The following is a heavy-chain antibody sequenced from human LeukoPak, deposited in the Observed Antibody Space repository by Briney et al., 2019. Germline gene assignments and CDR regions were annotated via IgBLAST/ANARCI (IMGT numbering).Heavy chain of an antibody. D-gene: IGHD2-2*01. CDR1: GFTVSTYR. CDR2: ISSSSSYK. J-gene: IGHJ4*02. CDR3: ARGCSSTSCSPK. Sequence: GGSLRLSCAAYGFTVSTYRMNWVRQAPGEGLEWVSSISSSSSYKYYADSVKGRFTNSRDAAKNSLYLQMNSLRAEDTAVYYCARGCSSTSCSPKWGQGTLVTVSS. V-gene: IGHV3-21*01.